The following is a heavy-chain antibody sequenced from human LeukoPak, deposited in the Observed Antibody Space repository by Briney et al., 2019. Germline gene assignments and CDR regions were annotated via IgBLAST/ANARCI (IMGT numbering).Heavy chain of an antibody. J-gene: IGHJ3*02. CDR1: GGSISSYY. V-gene: IGHV4-59*01. CDR2: IYYSGST. Sequence: SETLSLTCTVSGGSISSYYWSWIRQLPGKGLEWIGYIYYSGSTNYNPSLKSRVTISVDTSKNQFSLKLSSVTAADTAVYYCASQAVADAFDIWGQGTMVTVSS. CDR3: ASQAVADAFDI.